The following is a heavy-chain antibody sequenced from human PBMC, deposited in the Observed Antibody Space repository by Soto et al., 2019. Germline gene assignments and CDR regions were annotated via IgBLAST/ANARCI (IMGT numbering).Heavy chain of an antibody. Sequence: EVQLVESGGGLVQPGGSLRLSCEASGFTFSSYSMNWVRQAPGKGLEWVSYISSSSSTIYYADSVKGRFTISRDNAKNELYLQMNSLRAEDTAVYYCAREADYVNWFDPWGQGTLVTVSS. J-gene: IGHJ5*02. V-gene: IGHV3-48*01. CDR2: ISSSSSTI. D-gene: IGHD4-17*01. CDR3: AREADYVNWFDP. CDR1: GFTFSSYS.